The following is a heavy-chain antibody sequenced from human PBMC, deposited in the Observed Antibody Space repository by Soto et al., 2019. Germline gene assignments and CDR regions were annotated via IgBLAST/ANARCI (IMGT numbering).Heavy chain of an antibody. V-gene: IGHV5-51*03. D-gene: IGHD5-12*01. J-gene: IGHJ6*02. CDR1: GYSFTKYW. Sequence: EVQLVQSGAEVKEPGESLKISCKGSGYSFTKYWIGWVRQMPGKGLEWMAIIYPDESDTRYSPSFQGQVTISADKSISTADLQGSSMKASDTAMYYCVRMGFSGGGYLSYYYYGMDIWGQGTTVTVSS. CDR3: VRMGFSGGGYLSYYYYGMDI. CDR2: IYPDESDT.